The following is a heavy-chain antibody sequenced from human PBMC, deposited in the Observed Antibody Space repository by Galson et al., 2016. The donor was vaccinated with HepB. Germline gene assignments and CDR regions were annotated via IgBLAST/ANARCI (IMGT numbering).Heavy chain of an antibody. J-gene: IGHJ4*02. CDR3: ASPPTY. V-gene: IGHV3-23*01. Sequence: SLRLSCAASGFTLRRSVMSWIRQAPGKGPEWVSGISETGSDSYYADSVRGRFTTSRDNSKNMVYPQLNSLRAEDTALYYCASPPTYWGRGTLVTVSS. CDR1: GFTLRRSV. CDR2: ISETGSDS.